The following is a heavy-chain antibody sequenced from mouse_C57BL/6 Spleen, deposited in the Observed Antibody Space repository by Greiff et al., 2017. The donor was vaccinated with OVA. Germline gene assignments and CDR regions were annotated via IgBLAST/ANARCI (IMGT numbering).Heavy chain of an antibody. Sequence: EVMLVESGGGLVQPGGSLKLSCAASGFTFSDYYMYWVRQTPEKRLEWVAYISNGGGSTYYPDTVKGRFTISRDNAKNTLYLQMSRLKSEDTAMYYCARHEGYGDAMDYWGQGTSVTVSS. CDR2: ISNGGGST. J-gene: IGHJ4*01. CDR1: GFTFSDYY. V-gene: IGHV5-12*01. CDR3: ARHEGYGDAMDY. D-gene: IGHD1-1*02.